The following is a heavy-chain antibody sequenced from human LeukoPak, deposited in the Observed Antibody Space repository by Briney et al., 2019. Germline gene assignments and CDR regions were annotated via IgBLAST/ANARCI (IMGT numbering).Heavy chain of an antibody. J-gene: IGHJ4*02. CDR1: GYTFTSYA. CDR3: ARDQGSGAAAGRLFDY. D-gene: IGHD6-13*01. V-gene: IGHV1-18*01. CDR2: ISAYNGNT. Sequence: ASVKVSCKASGYTFTSYAISWVRQAPGQGHEWMGWISAYNGNTNYAQKLQGRVTMTTDTSTSTAYMELRSVRSDDTAVYYCARDQGSGAAAGRLFDYWGQGTLVTVSS.